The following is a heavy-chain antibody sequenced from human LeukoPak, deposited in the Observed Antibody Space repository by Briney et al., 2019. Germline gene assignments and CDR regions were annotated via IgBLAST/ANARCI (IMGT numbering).Heavy chain of an antibody. V-gene: IGHV5-51*01. D-gene: IGHD3-10*01. J-gene: IGHJ4*02. CDR3: ARPNYGSADY. CDR1: GYRFPKSW. CDR2: TYPDDSRT. Sequence: GESLKISCKGSGYRFPKSWIGWVRQMPGKGLEWMGITYPDDSRTKYSPSFQGQVTMSVDKSISTAYLQWSSLKASDTAIYYCARPNYGSADYWGQGTLLTVSS.